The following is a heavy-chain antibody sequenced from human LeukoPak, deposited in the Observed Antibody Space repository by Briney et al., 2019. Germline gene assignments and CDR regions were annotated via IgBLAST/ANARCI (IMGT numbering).Heavy chain of an antibody. V-gene: IGHV4-59*01. CDR3: ARQQWLVEYYFDY. D-gene: IGHD6-19*01. CDR2: IYYSGNT. J-gene: IGHJ4*02. CDR1: GGSISSYY. Sequence: PSETLSLTCTVSGGSISSYYWSWIRQPPGKGLEWIGYIYYSGNTNYNPSLKSRVTISVDTSKNQFPLKLSSVTAADTAVYYCARQQWLVEYYFDYWGQGTLVTVSS.